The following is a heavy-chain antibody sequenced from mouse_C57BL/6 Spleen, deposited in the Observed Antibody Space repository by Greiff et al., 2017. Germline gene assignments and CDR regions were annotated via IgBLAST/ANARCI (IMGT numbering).Heavy chain of an antibody. V-gene: IGHV7-3*01. D-gene: IGHD2-1*01. CDR3: ARSLYGNGAMDY. CDR2: IRNKANGYTT. J-gene: IGHJ4*01. Sequence: EVQVVESGGGLVQPGGSLSLSCAASGFTFTDYYMSWVRQPPGKALEWLGFIRNKANGYTTEYSASVKGRFTISRDNSQSILYLQMNALRAEDSATYYCARSLYGNGAMDYWGQGTSGTVSS. CDR1: GFTFTDYY.